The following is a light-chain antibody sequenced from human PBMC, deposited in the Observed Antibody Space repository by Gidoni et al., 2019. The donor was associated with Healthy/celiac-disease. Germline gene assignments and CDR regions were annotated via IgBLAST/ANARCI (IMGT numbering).Light chain of an antibody. CDR3: CSYAGSSTVV. V-gene: IGLV2-23*01. CDR1: SSDVGSYNL. Sequence: QSALTQPASVSVSPGQSITISCTGTSSDVGSYNLVSWYQQHPGKAPKLMIHEGSKRPSGVSNRFSGSKSGNTASLTISGLQAEDEADYYCCSYAGSSTVVFGGGTKLTVL. CDR2: EGS. J-gene: IGLJ2*01.